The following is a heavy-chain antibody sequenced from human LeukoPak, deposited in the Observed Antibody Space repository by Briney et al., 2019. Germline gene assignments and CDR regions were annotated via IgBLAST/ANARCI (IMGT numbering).Heavy chain of an antibody. CDR2: IYYSGST. CDR3: ARRNVLLWFGESQGAFDI. V-gene: IGHV4-39*01. J-gene: IGHJ3*02. Sequence: PSETLSLTCTVSGGSISSSSYYWGWIRQPPGKGLEWIGSIYYSGSTYYNPSLKSRVTISVDTSKNQFSLTLSSVTAADTAVYYCARRNVLLWFGESQGAFDIWGQGTMVTVSS. CDR1: GGSISSSSYY. D-gene: IGHD3-10*01.